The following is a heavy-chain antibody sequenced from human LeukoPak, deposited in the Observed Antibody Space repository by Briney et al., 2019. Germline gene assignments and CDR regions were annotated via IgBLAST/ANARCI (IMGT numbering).Heavy chain of an antibody. D-gene: IGHD5-18*01. CDR2: ISDSGIST. J-gene: IGHJ4*02. CDR3: ARGYSYGYFLSNY. CDR1: GFNFGSHA. V-gene: IGHV3-23*01. Sequence: GGSLRLSCAASGFNFGSHAMSWVRQAAGKGPEWVSGISDSGISTYYADSVKGRFTISRDNSKNTLYLQMNSLRAEDTAVYYCARGYSYGYFLSNYWGQGTLVTVS.